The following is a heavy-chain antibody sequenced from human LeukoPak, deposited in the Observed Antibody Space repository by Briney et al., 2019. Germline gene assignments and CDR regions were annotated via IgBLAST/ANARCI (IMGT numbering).Heavy chain of an antibody. CDR1: GFTFSSYA. D-gene: IGHD5-12*01. J-gene: IGHJ4*02. Sequence: PGGSLRLSCAASGFTFSSYAMSWVRQAPGKGLEWVSGISGSGGSTYYADSVKGRFTISRDNAKNSLFLQMNSLRAEDTAVYYCARDWDSGYDTYYFDYWGQGTLVTVSP. CDR3: ARDWDSGYDTYYFDY. CDR2: ISGSGGST. V-gene: IGHV3-23*01.